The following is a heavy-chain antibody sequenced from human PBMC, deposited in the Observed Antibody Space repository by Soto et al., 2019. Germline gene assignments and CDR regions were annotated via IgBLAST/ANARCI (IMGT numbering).Heavy chain of an antibody. CDR2: VNPNNGDT. Sequence: QVQLVQSGAELKKPGASVKFSCKASGYTFSNYDMNWVRQATGQGPEWIGWVNPNNGDTGYAPKFQGRVTLTTDISTTTAYMELTSLRSEDTAIYYCAKVSRKGSAIDFDYWGQGTLITVSS. D-gene: IGHD3-10*01. J-gene: IGHJ4*02. CDR1: GYTFSNYD. V-gene: IGHV1-8*01. CDR3: AKVSRKGSAIDFDY.